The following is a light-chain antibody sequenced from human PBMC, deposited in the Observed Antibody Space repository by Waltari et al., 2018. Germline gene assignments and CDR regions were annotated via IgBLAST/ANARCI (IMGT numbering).Light chain of an antibody. V-gene: IGKV3-11*01. CDR2: DVS. Sequence: DIVLTQSPATLSLSHGERATLSCRASQSVSNYLTWYQQKPVQTTRLLTYDVSNRATGIPARFSGRWSGTDFTLTSSILEPDDFAVYYCQQRRIRGTFGQGTKVEIK. J-gene: IGKJ1*01. CDR1: QSVSNY. CDR3: QQRRIRGT.